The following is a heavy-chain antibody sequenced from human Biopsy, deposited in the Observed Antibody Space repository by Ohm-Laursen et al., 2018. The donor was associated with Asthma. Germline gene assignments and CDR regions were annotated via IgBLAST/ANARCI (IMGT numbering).Heavy chain of an antibody. V-gene: IGHV4-61*05. CDR3: ASGGIAVAGPSHYYYYYGMDV. CDR2: IYYSGST. Sequence: TLSLTCTVSGGSISSSSYYWGWIRQPPGKGLEWIGYIYYSGSTNYNPSLKSRVTISVDTSKNQFSLKLSSVTAADTAVYYCASGGIAVAGPSHYYYYYGMDVWGQGTTVTVSS. D-gene: IGHD6-19*01. CDR1: GGSISSSSYY. J-gene: IGHJ6*02.